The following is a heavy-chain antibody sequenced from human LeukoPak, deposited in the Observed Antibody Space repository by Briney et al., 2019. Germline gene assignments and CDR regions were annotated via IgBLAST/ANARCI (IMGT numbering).Heavy chain of an antibody. J-gene: IGHJ6*04. D-gene: IGHD2-2*01. CDR2: ISVGGDNT. V-gene: IGHV3-23*01. CDR1: GFTFSSYA. CDR3: ARYCITPTCGVSYYGMDV. Sequence: GGSLRLSCAASGFTFSSYAMSWVRQAPGKGLEWVSAISVGGDNTYYADSVKGRFTISRDNSKNTLYLQMNSLRVEDTATYHCARYCITPTCGVSYYGMDVWGKGTTVTVSS.